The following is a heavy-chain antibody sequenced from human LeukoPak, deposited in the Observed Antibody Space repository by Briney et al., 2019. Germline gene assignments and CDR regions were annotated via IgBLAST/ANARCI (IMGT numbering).Heavy chain of an antibody. D-gene: IGHD3-22*01. Sequence: SETLSLTCAVYDGSFSGYYWSWIRQPPGKGLEWIGEINHSGSTNYNPSLKSRVTISVDTSKNQFSLKLNSVTAADTAMYYCARYSGYYLSYFDYWGQGTLVTISS. J-gene: IGHJ4*02. CDR2: INHSGST. CDR3: ARYSGYYLSYFDY. CDR1: DGSFSGYY. V-gene: IGHV4-34*01.